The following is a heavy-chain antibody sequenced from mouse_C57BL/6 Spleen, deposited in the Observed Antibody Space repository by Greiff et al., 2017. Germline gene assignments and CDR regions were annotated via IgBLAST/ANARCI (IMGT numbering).Heavy chain of an antibody. CDR3: ASGVTVVAADY. V-gene: IGHV1-55*01. D-gene: IGHD1-1*01. CDR1: GYTFTSYW. CDR2: IYPGSGST. Sequence: QVQLQQPGAELVKPGASVKMSCKASGYTFTSYWITWVKQRPGQGLEWIGDIYPGSGSTTYNEKFKSKATLTVDTPSSTAYMQLSSLTSVDSAVYYCASGVTVVAADYWGQGTTLTVSS. J-gene: IGHJ2*01.